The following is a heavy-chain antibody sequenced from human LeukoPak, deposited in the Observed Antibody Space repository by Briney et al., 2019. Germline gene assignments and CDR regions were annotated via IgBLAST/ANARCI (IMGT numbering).Heavy chain of an antibody. V-gene: IGHV3-30*03. CDR3: AREIYDHAFDI. CDR1: GFTFNTYG. CDR2: ISYDGSKK. D-gene: IGHD3-3*01. Sequence: GGSLRLSCEVSGFTFNTYGIHWVRQTPGKGLEWVALISYDGSKKYYTDSVKGRFTISRDNSKNTLYLQMNSLRAEDTAVYYCAREIYDHAFDIWGQGTMVTVSS. J-gene: IGHJ3*02.